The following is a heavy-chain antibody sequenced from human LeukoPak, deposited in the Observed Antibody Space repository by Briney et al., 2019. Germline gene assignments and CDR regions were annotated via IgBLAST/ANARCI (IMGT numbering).Heavy chain of an antibody. Sequence: ASVKVSCKASGYTFTGYYMHWVRQAPGQGLEWMGWINPNSGGTNYAQKFQGRVTMTRDTSISTAYMELSRLRSDDTAVYYCARDSTTVVTPLDHWGQGTLVTVSS. D-gene: IGHD4-23*01. CDR3: ARDSTTVVTPLDH. V-gene: IGHV1-2*02. CDR2: INPNSGGT. CDR1: GYTFTGYY. J-gene: IGHJ4*02.